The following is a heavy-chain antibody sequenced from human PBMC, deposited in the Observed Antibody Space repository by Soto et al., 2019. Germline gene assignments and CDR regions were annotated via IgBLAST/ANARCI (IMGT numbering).Heavy chain of an antibody. Sequence: EVQLLESGGGLVQPGGSLRLSCAASGFTFSNYAMSWVRQAPGKGLEWVPAISGSGGSTYYADSVKGRFTISRDNSKNTLYLQMNSLRAEDTAVYYCAKDRSYYGDNVYYYYGMDVWGQGTTVTVSS. D-gene: IGHD3-22*01. J-gene: IGHJ6*02. CDR2: ISGSGGST. CDR1: GFTFSNYA. CDR3: AKDRSYYGDNVYYYYGMDV. V-gene: IGHV3-23*01.